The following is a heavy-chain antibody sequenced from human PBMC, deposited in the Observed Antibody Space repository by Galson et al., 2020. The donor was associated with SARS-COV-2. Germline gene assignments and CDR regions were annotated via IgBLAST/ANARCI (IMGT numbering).Heavy chain of an antibody. CDR2: IFFDGSEK. D-gene: IGHD6-19*01. V-gene: IGHV3-33*01. Sequence: GESLKISCAPSGFTFSDHAMHWVRQAPGKGLEWMAQIFFDGSEKYYGDSVRGRFTISRDSSKNTVYLQMNNLRVDDTAVYYCARDGQSSRGWAFDYWGQGTLLTVSS. CDR1: GFTFSDHA. J-gene: IGHJ4*02. CDR3: ARDGQSSRGWAFDY.